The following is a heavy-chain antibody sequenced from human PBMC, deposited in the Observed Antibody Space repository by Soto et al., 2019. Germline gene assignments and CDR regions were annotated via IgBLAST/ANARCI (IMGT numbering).Heavy chain of an antibody. V-gene: IGHV4-31*03. CDR1: GGSISSGGYY. D-gene: IGHD3-22*01. Sequence: QVQLQESGPGLVKPSQTLSLTCTVSGGSISSGGYYWSWIRQHPGKGLEWIGYIYYSGSTYYNPSLKSRVTISVDTAKNQFSLKLSSGTAADTAVYYLARGTNYYDSSGVDYWGQGTLVTVSS. CDR2: IYYSGST. J-gene: IGHJ4*02. CDR3: ARGTNYYDSSGVDY.